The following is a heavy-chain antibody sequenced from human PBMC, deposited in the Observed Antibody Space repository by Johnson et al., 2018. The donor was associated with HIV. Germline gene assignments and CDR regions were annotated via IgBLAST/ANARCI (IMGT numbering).Heavy chain of an antibody. CDR2: ISWNSGSI. D-gene: IGHD1-26*01. J-gene: IGHJ3*02. Sequence: VQLVESGGGVVRPGRSLRLSCAASGFTFDDYAMHWVRQAPGKGLEWVSGISWNSGSIGYADSVKGRFTISRDNAKNSLYLQMNSLRAGDTAVYYCAREPEGWAFDIWGQGTMVTVSS. V-gene: IGHV3-9*01. CDR3: AREPEGWAFDI. CDR1: GFTFDDYA.